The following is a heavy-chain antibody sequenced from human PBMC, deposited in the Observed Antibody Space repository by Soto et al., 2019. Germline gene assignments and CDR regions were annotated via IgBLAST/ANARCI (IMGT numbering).Heavy chain of an antibody. D-gene: IGHD6-13*01. CDR3: ARAGVDSSWYGSGAGLRFDP. V-gene: IGHV4-31*03. J-gene: IGHJ5*02. CDR1: GGSISSGGYY. CDR2: IYYSGST. Sequence: QVQLQESGPGLVKPSQTLSLTCTVAGGSISSGGYYWSWIRQHPGKGLEWLGDIYYSGSTYYNPSLKSRVTTAVDTYKNQSSMKLSTVTAADTAVYYCARAGVDSSWYGSGAGLRFDPWGQGTLVTVSS.